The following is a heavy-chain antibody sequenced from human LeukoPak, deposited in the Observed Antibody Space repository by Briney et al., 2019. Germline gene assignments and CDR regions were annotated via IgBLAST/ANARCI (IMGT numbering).Heavy chain of an antibody. D-gene: IGHD3-16*01. CDR3: TRASSRATGYVTWFDP. CDR1: GGSIGTYY. J-gene: IGHJ5*02. Sequence: SETLSLTCTVSGGSIGTYYWSWIRRPPGKGLEWIGYVDYSGSTYYNPTLKSRVTISVDTSKNQFSLRLTSVTAADTAVYYCTRASSRATGYVTWFDPWGQGTLVTVSS. CDR2: VDYSGST. V-gene: IGHV4-59*06.